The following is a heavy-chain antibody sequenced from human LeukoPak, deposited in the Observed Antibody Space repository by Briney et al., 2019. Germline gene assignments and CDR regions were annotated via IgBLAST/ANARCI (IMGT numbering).Heavy chain of an antibody. Sequence: GESLKISCKGSRYSFTSYWIGWVRQMPGKGLEWMGIIYPGDSDTRYSPSFQGQVTISADKSISTAYLQWSSLKASDTAMYYCARLEGATSYYYGMDVWGQGTTVTVSS. CDR3: ARLEGATSYYYGMDV. CDR1: RYSFTSYW. V-gene: IGHV5-51*01. J-gene: IGHJ6*02. CDR2: IYPGDSDT. D-gene: IGHD1-26*01.